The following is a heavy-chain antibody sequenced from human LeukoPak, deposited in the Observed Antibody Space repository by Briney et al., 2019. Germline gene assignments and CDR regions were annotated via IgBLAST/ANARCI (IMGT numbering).Heavy chain of an antibody. J-gene: IGHJ4*02. CDR1: GYTFTGYY. CDR2: INPNSGGT. V-gene: IGHV1-2*02. CDR3: AREVAGYYYDSSGYVQ. Sequence: ASVKVSCKASGYTFTGYYMHWVRQAPGQGLEGMGWINPNSGGTNYAQKFQGRVTMTRDTSISTAYMELSRLRSADTAVYYCAREVAGYYYDSSGYVQWGQGTLVTVSS. D-gene: IGHD3-22*01.